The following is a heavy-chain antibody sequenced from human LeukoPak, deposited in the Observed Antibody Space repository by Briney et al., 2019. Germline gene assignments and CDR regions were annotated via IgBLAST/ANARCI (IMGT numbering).Heavy chain of an antibody. CDR1: DGSMSSTNYY. CDR3: ARAHCSGGSCYMSWFGP. V-gene: IGHV4-39*07. CDR2: VYYSGRT. Sequence: SETLSLTCSVSDGSMSSTNYYWGWIRQPPGKGLEWIGTVYYSGRTYYNPSLKSRVTISLDTSKNQFSLKLSSVTAADTAVYYCARAHCSGGSCYMSWFGPWGQGTLVTVSS. J-gene: IGHJ5*02. D-gene: IGHD2-15*01.